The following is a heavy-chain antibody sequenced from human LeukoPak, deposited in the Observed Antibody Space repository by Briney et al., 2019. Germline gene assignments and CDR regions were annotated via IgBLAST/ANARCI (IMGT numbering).Heavy chain of an antibody. Sequence: GGSLRLSCAASGFTLSSYAMSWVRQGPGKGLEWVSYISSSGSTIYYADSVKGRFTIPRDNAKNSLYLQMNSLRAEDTAVYYCAELGITMIGGVWGKGTTVTISS. CDR2: ISSSGSTI. J-gene: IGHJ6*04. CDR3: AELGITMIGGV. V-gene: IGHV3-48*03. D-gene: IGHD3-10*02. CDR1: GFTLSSYA.